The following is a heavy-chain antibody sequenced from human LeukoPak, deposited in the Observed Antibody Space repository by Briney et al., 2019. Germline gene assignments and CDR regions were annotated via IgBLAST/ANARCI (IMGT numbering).Heavy chain of an antibody. CDR3: AKLILISADD. J-gene: IGHJ4*02. D-gene: IGHD3-22*01. Sequence: PGGSLRLSCAASGFTFSNYCMSWVRQAPGKGLEWVSSISSSSSHTYYADSVKGRFTISRDNAKNAVYLQMNSLTADDTAVYYCAKLILISADDWGQGTLVSVSS. CDR1: GFTFSNYC. CDR2: ISSSSSHT. V-gene: IGHV3-21*01.